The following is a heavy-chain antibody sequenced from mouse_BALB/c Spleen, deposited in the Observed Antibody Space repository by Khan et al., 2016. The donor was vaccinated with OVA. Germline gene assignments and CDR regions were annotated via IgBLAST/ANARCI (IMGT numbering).Heavy chain of an antibody. V-gene: IGHV1S81*02. D-gene: IGHD2-3*01. CDR2: INPNNGGT. J-gene: IGHJ3*01. CDR3: TRSDYDCLAY. Sequence: QVQLQQSGAELVKPGASVKLSCKASGYTFSSYYLYWVKQRPGKGIEWIGEINPNNGGTTFNEKFKSKATLTVDKSSRTAYMQISSLKSEDSSIYYCTRSDYDCLAYWGQGTLVIVSA. CDR1: GYTFSSYY.